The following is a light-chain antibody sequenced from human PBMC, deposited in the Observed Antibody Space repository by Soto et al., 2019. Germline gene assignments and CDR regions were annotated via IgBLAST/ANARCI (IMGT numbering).Light chain of an antibody. Sequence: DIQLTQSPSPLSASVGDRVTITCRASQTITTFLHWYRQTPGKAPDLLVYAASSLQSGVSSRFSGSGSGTDFTLPISSLQPEDFATFYCQQTSSTPPTFGQGTTLEIK. V-gene: IGKV1-39*01. CDR2: AAS. CDR3: QQTSSTPPT. J-gene: IGKJ2*01. CDR1: QTITTF.